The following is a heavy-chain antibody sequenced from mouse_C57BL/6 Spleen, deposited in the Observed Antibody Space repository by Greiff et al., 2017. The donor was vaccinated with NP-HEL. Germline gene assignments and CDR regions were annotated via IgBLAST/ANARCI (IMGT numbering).Heavy chain of an antibody. D-gene: IGHD4-1*01. V-gene: IGHV3-1*01. Sequence: EVQLQESGPGMVKPSQSLSLTCTVTGYSITSGYDWHWIRHFPGNKLEWMGYISYSGSTNYNPSLKSRISITPDTSKNHFYLKLNSVTTEDTATYYCSRGDWAHFDYWGQGTTLTVSS. CDR3: SRGDWAHFDY. CDR2: ISYSGST. CDR1: GYSITSGYD. J-gene: IGHJ2*01.